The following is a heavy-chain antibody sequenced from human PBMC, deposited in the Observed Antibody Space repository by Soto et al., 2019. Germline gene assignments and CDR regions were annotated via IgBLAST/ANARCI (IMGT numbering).Heavy chain of an antibody. CDR2: IDPSDSYT. J-gene: IGHJ6*02. V-gene: IGHV5-10-1*01. CDR1: GYSFTSYW. Sequence: VESLKISCNGSGYSFTSYWISWVRQMPGKGLEWMGRIDPSDSYTNYNPSFQGHVTISADKSISTAYLQWSSLKASDTAMYYCARVHYCYYGMDVWGQGTTVTVSS. D-gene: IGHD3-10*01. CDR3: ARVHYCYYGMDV.